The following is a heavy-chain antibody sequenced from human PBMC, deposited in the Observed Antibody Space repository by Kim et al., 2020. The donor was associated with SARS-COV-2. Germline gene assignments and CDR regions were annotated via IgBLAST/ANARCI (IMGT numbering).Heavy chain of an antibody. CDR3: VKDREEYFDWLLAFDY. J-gene: IGHJ4*02. CDR1: GFTFSSYA. CDR2: ISSNGGST. Sequence: GGSLRLSCSASGFTFSSYAMHWVRQAPGKGLEYVSAISSNGGSTYYADSVKGRFTISRDNSKNTLYLQMSSLRAEDTAVYYCVKDREEYFDWLLAFDYWGQGTLVTVSS. D-gene: IGHD3-9*01. V-gene: IGHV3-64D*09.